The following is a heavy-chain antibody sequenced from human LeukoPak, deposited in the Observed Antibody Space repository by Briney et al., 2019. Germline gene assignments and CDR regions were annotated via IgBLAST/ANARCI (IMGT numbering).Heavy chain of an antibody. V-gene: IGHV4-34*01. J-gene: IGHJ4*02. D-gene: IGHD6-19*01. CDR2: INHRGST. Sequence: SETLSLTCAVYGDSFSGYYWSWIRQPPGKGLEWIAEINHRGSTHYNPSLKSRVTISVDTSKNQFSLKLSSVTAADTAVYYCARDVRAVAGTVDYWGQGTLVTVSS. CDR3: ARDVRAVAGTVDY. CDR1: GDSFSGYY.